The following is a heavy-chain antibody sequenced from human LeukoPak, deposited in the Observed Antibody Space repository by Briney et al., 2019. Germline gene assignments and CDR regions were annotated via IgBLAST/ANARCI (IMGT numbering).Heavy chain of an antibody. CDR3: ARDQGDGYDY. V-gene: IGHV3-13*01. Sequence: QTGGSLRLSCAASGFTFSSYDMHWVRQATGKGLEWVSAIGTAGDTYYPASVKGRFTISRENAKNSLYLQMNSLRAGDTAVYYCARDQGDGYDYWGQGTLVTVSS. J-gene: IGHJ4*02. CDR1: GFTFSSYD. CDR2: IGTAGDT. D-gene: IGHD5-24*01.